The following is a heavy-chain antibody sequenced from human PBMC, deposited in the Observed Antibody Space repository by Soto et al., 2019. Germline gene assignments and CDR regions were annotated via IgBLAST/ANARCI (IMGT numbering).Heavy chain of an antibody. V-gene: IGHV1-69*04. CDR2: IIPILGIA. Sequence: GASVKVSCKASGGTFSSYTISWVRQAPGQGLEWMGRIIPILGIANYAQKFQGRVTITADKSTSTAYMELSSLRSEDTAVYYCARDHLRAVVVPAARRRKNWFDPWGQGTLVTVSS. J-gene: IGHJ5*02. D-gene: IGHD2-2*01. CDR3: ARDHLRAVVVPAARRRKNWFDP. CDR1: GGTFSSYT.